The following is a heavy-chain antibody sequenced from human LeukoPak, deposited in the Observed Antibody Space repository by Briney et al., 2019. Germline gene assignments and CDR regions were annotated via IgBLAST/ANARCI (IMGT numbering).Heavy chain of an antibody. CDR3: ARDFLPLVDDAFDI. CDR2: INWNGGST. CDR1: GFTFDGYG. Sequence: GGSLRLSXAASGFTFDGYGMSWVRQAPGKGLEWISGINWNGGSTGYADSVKSRFTISRDNAKNSLYLQMNSLRAEDTALYYCARDFLPLVDDAFDIWGQGTMVTVSS. V-gene: IGHV3-20*04. D-gene: IGHD2-15*01. J-gene: IGHJ3*02.